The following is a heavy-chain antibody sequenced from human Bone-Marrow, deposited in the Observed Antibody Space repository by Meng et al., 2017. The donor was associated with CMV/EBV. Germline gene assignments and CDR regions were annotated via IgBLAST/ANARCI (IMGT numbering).Heavy chain of an antibody. CDR3: ARVSPIWWSIDY. V-gene: IGHV3-21*01. CDR1: GFTFSSYS. Sequence: GESLKISCAASGFTFSSYSMNWVRQAPGKGLEWVSSISSSSSYIYYADSVKGRFTISRDNAKNSLYLQMNSLRAEDTAVYYCARVSPIWWSIDYWGQGPLVTVSS. J-gene: IGHJ4*02. CDR2: ISSSSSYI. D-gene: IGHD2-15*01.